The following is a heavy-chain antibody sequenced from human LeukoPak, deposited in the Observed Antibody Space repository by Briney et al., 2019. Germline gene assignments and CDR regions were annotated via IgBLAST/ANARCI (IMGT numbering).Heavy chain of an antibody. CDR2: ISSSSSYI. CDR1: AFTFSSYA. D-gene: IGHD3-3*01. J-gene: IGHJ4*02. Sequence: GGSLRLSCAASAFTFSSYAMHWVRQAPGKGLEWVSSISSSSSYIYYADSVKGRFTISRDNAKNSLYLQMNSLRAEDTAVYYCARHIETYYDFWSGYNRHFDYWGQGTLVTVSS. V-gene: IGHV3-21*01. CDR3: ARHIETYYDFWSGYNRHFDY.